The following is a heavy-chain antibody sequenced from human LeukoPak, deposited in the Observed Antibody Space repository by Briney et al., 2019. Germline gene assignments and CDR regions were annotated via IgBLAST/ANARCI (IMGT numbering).Heavy chain of an antibody. V-gene: IGHV4-59*01. J-gene: IGHJ5*02. Sequence: PSETLSLTCTVSGGSISSYYWSWIRQPPGKGLEWIGYIYYSGSTNYNPSLKSRVTMSVDTSKNQFSLNLTSVTAADTAVYYCARGGYYGSGNDFRFDPWGQGTLVTVSS. CDR2: IYYSGST. D-gene: IGHD3-10*01. CDR3: ARGGYYGSGNDFRFDP. CDR1: GGSISSYY.